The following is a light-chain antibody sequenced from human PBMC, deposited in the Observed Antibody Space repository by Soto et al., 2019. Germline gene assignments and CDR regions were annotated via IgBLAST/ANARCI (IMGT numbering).Light chain of an antibody. Sequence: EIVLTQSPGTLVLSPGDRATLSCRASQSVNKAYLVWYQVKPGQAPRXXIYGASSRETGIPDRFSGRRVGTAFTLTISRLEPEDFEVYYCQHSGDFRWTFGQGTQVDIK. J-gene: IGKJ1*01. V-gene: IGKV3-20*01. CDR1: QSVNKAY. CDR3: QHSGDFRWT. CDR2: GAS.